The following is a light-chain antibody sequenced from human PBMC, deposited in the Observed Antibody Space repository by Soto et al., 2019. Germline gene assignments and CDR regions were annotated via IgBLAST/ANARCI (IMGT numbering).Light chain of an antibody. CDR1: QGISNY. Sequence: DIQMTQSPSSLSASVGDRVTITCRASQGISNYLAWYQQKPGKVPKLLIYAASTLQSGVPSRFSGSGSGTDFTLTISSRQPEDVATYYCQKYNSAPRALTFGGGTKVEIK. J-gene: IGKJ4*01. CDR2: AAS. V-gene: IGKV1-27*01. CDR3: QKYNSAPRALT.